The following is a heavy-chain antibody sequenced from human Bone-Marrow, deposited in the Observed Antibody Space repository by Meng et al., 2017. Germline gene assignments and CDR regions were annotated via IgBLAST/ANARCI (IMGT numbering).Heavy chain of an antibody. Sequence: GESLKTSWAASGFTFSNAWMSWVRQAPGKGLEWVGRIKSKTDGGTTDYAAPVKGRFTISRDDSKNTPYLQMTSLKTEDTAVYYWRGSYSFFGFDYWGQGTLVTVSS. CDR3: RGSYSFFGFDY. CDR1: GFTFSNAW. CDR2: IKSKTDGGTT. D-gene: IGHD1-26*01. J-gene: IGHJ4*02. V-gene: IGHV3-15*01.